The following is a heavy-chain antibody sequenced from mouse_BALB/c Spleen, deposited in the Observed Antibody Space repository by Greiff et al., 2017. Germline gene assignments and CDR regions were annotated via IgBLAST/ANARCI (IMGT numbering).Heavy chain of an antibody. J-gene: IGHJ4*01. V-gene: IGHV2-6-4*01. D-gene: IGHD1-1*01. CDR3: STITTVVAPYAMDY. Sequence: VKVVESGPGLVAPSQSLSITCTVSGFSLSRYSVHWVRQPPGKGLEWLGMIWGGGSTDYNSALKSRLSISKDNSKSQVFLKMNRLQTDDTAMYYCSTITTVVAPYAMDYWGQGTSVTVSA. CDR2: IWGGGST. CDR1: GFSLSRYS.